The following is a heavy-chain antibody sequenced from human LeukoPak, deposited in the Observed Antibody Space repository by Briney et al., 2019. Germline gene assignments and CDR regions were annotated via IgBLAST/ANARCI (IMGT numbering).Heavy chain of an antibody. CDR2: IYYSGST. V-gene: IGHV4-59*08. CDR1: GGSINSYY. CDR3: ARRPSICSSTSCSNWFDP. Sequence: SETLSLTCTVSGGSINSYYWSWIRQPPGKGLEWIGYIYYSGSTNYNPSLKSRVTISVDTSKNQFSLKMSSVTAADTAVYYCARRPSICSSTSCSNWFDPWGQGTLVTVSS. D-gene: IGHD2-2*01. J-gene: IGHJ5*02.